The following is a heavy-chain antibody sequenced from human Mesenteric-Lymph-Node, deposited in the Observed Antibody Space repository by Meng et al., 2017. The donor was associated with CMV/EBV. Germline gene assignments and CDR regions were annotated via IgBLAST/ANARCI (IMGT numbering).Heavy chain of an antibody. D-gene: IGHD3-22*01. CDR1: ISSSNW. J-gene: IGHJ4*02. CDR3: AVTAYYYDSSGYADYYFDY. Sequence: ISSSNWWSWVRQPPGKGLEWIGEIYHSGSTNYNPSLKSRVTISVDKSKNQFSLKLSSVTAADTAVYYCAVTAYYYDSSGYADYYFDYWGQGTLVTVSS. CDR2: IYHSGST. V-gene: IGHV4-4*02.